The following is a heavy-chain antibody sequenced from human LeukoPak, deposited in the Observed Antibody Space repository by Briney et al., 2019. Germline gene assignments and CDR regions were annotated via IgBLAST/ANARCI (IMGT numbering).Heavy chain of an antibody. CDR3: ARQRVFDY. V-gene: IGHV4-34*01. CDR2: INHSGST. J-gene: IGHJ4*02. Sequence: SETLSLTCAVYGGSFSGYHWSWIRQPPGKGLEWIGEINHSGSTNYNPSLKSRVTISVDTSKNQFSLKLSSVTAADTAVYYCARQRVFDYWGQGTLVTVSS. CDR1: GGSFSGYH.